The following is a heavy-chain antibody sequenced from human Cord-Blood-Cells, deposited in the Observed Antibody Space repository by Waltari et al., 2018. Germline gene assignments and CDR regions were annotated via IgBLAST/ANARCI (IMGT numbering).Heavy chain of an antibody. Sequence: QITLKESGPTLVKPTQTLTLTCTFSGFSLSTSGVGVGWIRQPPRKALKWLALIYWDDDKRYSQSLKSRLTSTKDTSKNQVVLTMTNMDPGDTATYYCAPYGIVGATDAFDIWGQGTMVTVAS. J-gene: IGHJ3*02. V-gene: IGHV2-5*02. CDR3: APYGIVGATDAFDI. D-gene: IGHD1-26*01. CDR2: IYWDDDK. CDR1: GFSLSTSGVG.